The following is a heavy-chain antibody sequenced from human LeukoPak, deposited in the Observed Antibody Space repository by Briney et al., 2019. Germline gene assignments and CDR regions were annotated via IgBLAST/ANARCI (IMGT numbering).Heavy chain of an antibody. CDR2: ISGRGSGDRT. CDR1: GFTFSSYA. Sequence: GGSLRLSCAASGFTFSSYAMSWVRQAPGKGLEWVSNISGRGSGDRTYYADSVKGRFTISRDNSKNTLYLQMNSLRAEDTAVYYCAKDISKPRGNTYYYDSSGPLAYWGQGTLVTVSS. CDR3: AKDISKPRGNTYYYDSSGPLAY. J-gene: IGHJ4*02. D-gene: IGHD3-22*01. V-gene: IGHV3-23*01.